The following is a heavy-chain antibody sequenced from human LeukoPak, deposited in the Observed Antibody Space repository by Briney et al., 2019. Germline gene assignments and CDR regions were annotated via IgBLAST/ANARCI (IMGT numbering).Heavy chain of an antibody. J-gene: IGHJ3*01. Sequence: GGSLRLSCAPSGFTFSSYEMNSVRQAPGRGLEWVSYISSTGYTIKYADSVKGRFTISRDNSKNSLFLQMNSLRGEDTAVYYCARDRADGGSGGDPFDVWGQGTMVTVSS. CDR1: GFTFSSYE. CDR3: ARDRADGGSGGDPFDV. CDR2: ISSTGYTI. D-gene: IGHD3-10*01. V-gene: IGHV3-48*03.